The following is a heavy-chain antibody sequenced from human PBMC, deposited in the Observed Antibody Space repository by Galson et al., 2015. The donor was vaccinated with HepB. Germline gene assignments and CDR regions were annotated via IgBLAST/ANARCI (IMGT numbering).Heavy chain of an antibody. Sequence: SVKVSCKASGYTFTGYYMHWVRQAPGQGLEWMGWINPNSGGTNYAQKFQGRVTMTRDTSISTAYMELSRRRSDDTAVYYCARASGDGYKKSNWFDPWGQGTLVTVSS. CDR1: GYTFTGYY. V-gene: IGHV1-2*02. CDR3: ARASGDGYKKSNWFDP. J-gene: IGHJ5*02. CDR2: INPNSGGT. D-gene: IGHD5-24*01.